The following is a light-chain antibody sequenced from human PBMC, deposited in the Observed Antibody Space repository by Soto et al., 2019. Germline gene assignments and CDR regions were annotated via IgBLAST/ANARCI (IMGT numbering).Light chain of an antibody. CDR2: AAS. CDR3: QQYNSQSWT. Sequence: IQMTQSPSSVSASVGDRVTITCRASQGISSYLAWYQQKPGKAPKLLIYAASTLQSGVPSRFSGSGSGTDFTLTISCLQSEDFATYYCQQYNSQSWTFGQGTKVDIK. J-gene: IGKJ1*01. CDR1: QGISSY. V-gene: IGKV1-8*01.